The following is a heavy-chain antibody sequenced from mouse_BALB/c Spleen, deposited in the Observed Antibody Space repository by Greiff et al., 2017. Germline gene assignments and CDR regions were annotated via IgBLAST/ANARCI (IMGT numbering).Heavy chain of an antibody. J-gene: IGHJ4*01. Sequence: DVKLQESGGGLVKPGGSLKLSCAASGFTFSDYYMYWVRQTPEKRLEWVATISDGGSYTYYPDSVKGRFTISRDNAKNNLYLQMSSLKSEDTAMYYCARTTYYYYGSSYYAMDYWGQGTSVTVSS. CDR2: ISDGGSYT. CDR3: ARTTYYYYGSSYYAMDY. CDR1: GFTFSDYY. D-gene: IGHD1-1*01. V-gene: IGHV5-4*02.